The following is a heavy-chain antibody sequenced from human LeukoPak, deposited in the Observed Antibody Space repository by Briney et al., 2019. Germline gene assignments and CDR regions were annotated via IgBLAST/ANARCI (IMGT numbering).Heavy chain of an antibody. V-gene: IGHV4-39*01. Sequence: SETLSLTCIISDDSISSSTYYWGWIRQPPGKGLEWIGTLYYSGKTYYNPSLKSRVTISVDTSKNQFSLKLSSVTAADTAVYYCARHYYYDSSGYYYDAFDIWGQGTMVTVSS. CDR1: DDSISSSTYY. CDR2: LYYSGKT. J-gene: IGHJ3*02. D-gene: IGHD3-22*01. CDR3: ARHYYYDSSGYYYDAFDI.